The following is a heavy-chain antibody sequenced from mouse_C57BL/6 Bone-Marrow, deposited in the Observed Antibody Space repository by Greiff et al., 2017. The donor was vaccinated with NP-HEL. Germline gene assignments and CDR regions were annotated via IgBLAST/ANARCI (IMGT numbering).Heavy chain of an antibody. Sequence: VKLVESGAELVRPGTSVKLSCKASGYTFTSYWMHWVKQRPGQGLEWIGVIDPSDSYTNYNQKFKGKATLTVDTSSSTAYMQLSSLTSEDSAVYYCARDSTGDSSGYYFDYWGQGTTLTVSS. CDR1: GYTFTSYW. J-gene: IGHJ2*01. CDR3: ARDSTGDSSGYYFDY. CDR2: IDPSDSYT. D-gene: IGHD3-2*02. V-gene: IGHV1-59*01.